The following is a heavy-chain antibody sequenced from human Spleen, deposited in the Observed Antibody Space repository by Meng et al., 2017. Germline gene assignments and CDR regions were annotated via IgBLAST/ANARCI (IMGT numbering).Heavy chain of an antibody. CDR2: INPNSGGT. CDR1: GYTFSSYA. D-gene: IGHD3-22*01. Sequence: ASVKVSCKASGYTFSSYAMNWVRQAPGQGLEWMGRINPNSGGTNYAQKFQGRVTMTRDTSISTAYMELSRLGSDDTAVYYCARGYESSANWFDPWGQGTRVTGAS. CDR3: ARGYESSANWFDP. J-gene: IGHJ5*02. V-gene: IGHV1-2*06.